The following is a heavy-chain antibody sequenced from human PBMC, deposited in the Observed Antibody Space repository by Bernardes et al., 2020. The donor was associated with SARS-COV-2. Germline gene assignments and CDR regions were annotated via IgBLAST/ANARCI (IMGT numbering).Heavy chain of an antibody. J-gene: IGHJ6*02. CDR3: ARANYYDSSGYYYFSSGMGV. V-gene: IGHV4-4*07. Sequence: SETLSLTCTVSGGSISSYYWSWIRQPAGKGLEWIGRIYTSGSTNYNPSLKSRVTMSVDTSKNQFSLKLSSVTAADTAVYYCARANYYDSSGYYYFSSGMGVWGQGTTVTVSS. CDR2: IYTSGST. D-gene: IGHD3-22*01. CDR1: GGSISSYY.